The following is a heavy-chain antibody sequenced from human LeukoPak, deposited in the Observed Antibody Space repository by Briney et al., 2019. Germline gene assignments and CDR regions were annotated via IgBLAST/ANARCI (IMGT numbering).Heavy chain of an antibody. CDR1: GLSISSHY. D-gene: IGHD6-13*01. V-gene: IGHV4-59*11. CDR3: ARSYPGYSSSWQKINWFDP. Sequence: SETLSLTCTVSGLSISSHYWGWVRQPPGKGLEWLGYIYYSGRTNYNPSLKSQVTISVDTSKNQFSLKVSSVTAADTAVYYCARSYPGYSSSWQKINWFDPWGQGTLVTVSS. CDR2: IYYSGRT. J-gene: IGHJ5*02.